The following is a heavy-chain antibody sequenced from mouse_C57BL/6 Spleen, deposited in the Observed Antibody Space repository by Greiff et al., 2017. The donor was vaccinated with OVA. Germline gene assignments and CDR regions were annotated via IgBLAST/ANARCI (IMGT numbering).Heavy chain of an antibody. CDR2: IYPGSGNT. CDR3: ARDRTAQAILDY. CDR1: GYTFTDYY. D-gene: IGHD3-2*02. Sequence: VQLVESGAELVRPGASVKLSCKASGYTFTDYYINWVKQRPGQGLEWIARIYPGSGNTYYNEKFKGKATLTAEKSSSTAYMQLSSLTSEDSAVYFWARDRTAQAILDYWGQGTTLTVSS. J-gene: IGHJ2*01. V-gene: IGHV1-76*01.